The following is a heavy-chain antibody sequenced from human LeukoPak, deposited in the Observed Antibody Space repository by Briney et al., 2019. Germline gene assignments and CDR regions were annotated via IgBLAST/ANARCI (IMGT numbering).Heavy chain of an antibody. CDR1: GLTFSSHW. CDR2: ITNDGSST. V-gene: IGHV3-74*01. D-gene: IGHD1-14*01. CDR3: ATQQGGNPAY. Sequence: GGSLRLSCAASGLTFSSHWMHWVRQAPGKGLVWVSHITNDGSSTTYADSVKGRFTISRDNAKNVLYLQVNSLRAEDTAVCYCATQQGGNPAYWGQGTLVTVSS. J-gene: IGHJ4*02.